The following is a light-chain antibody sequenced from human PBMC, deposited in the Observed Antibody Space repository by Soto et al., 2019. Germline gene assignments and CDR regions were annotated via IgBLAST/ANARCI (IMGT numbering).Light chain of an antibody. V-gene: IGLV4-69*01. J-gene: IGLJ2*01. CDR2: LNSDGSH. CDR1: SGHSSYA. Sequence: QLVLTQSPSASASLGASVKLTCTLSSGHSSYAIAWHQQQPEKGPRYLMKLNSDGSHSKGDGIPDRFSGSSSGAERYLTISRLQSEDEADYYGQTWGTGIVVFGGGTKLTVL. CDR3: QTWGTGIVV.